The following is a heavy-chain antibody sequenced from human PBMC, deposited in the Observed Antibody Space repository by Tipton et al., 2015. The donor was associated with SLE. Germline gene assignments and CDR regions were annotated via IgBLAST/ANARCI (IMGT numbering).Heavy chain of an antibody. D-gene: IGHD5-18*01. J-gene: IGHJ3*02. Sequence: GSLRLSCAASGFTFSDYYMSWIRQAPGKGLEWVSYISSSSSYTNYADSVKGRFTISRDNAKNSLYLQMNSLRAEDTAVYYCARDSVDTAMVTCDIWGQRTMVTVSS. CDR3: ARDSVDTAMVTCDI. V-gene: IGHV3-11*06. CDR1: GFTFSDYY. CDR2: ISSSSSYT.